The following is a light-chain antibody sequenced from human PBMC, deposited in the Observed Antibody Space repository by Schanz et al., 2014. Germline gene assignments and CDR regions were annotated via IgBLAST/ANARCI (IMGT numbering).Light chain of an antibody. J-gene: IGKJ4*01. Sequence: DIQMTQSPSTLSASVGDRVTITCRAPFDISPWLAWYQQKPGKAPKLLLYNASSLESGVPSRFSGSESGTEFTLTISSLQPDDFATYYCQQYNSYSQLTFGGGTKVEL. CDR2: NAS. CDR3: QQYNSYSQLT. V-gene: IGKV1-5*01. CDR1: FDISPW.